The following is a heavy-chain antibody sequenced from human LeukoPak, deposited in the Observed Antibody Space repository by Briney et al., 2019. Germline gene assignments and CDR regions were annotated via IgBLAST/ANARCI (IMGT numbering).Heavy chain of an antibody. V-gene: IGHV4-34*01. Sequence: SETLSLTCAVSGASLSGYYWSWIRQSPGKGLEWIVEINHGGFTNYNPSLKSRVTISVDTSRNQIALRLSSLTAADTAVYFCARSHLWPSGTFDIWGQGTVVAVSS. CDR3: ARSHLWPSGTFDI. CDR1: GASLSGYY. D-gene: IGHD5-18*01. J-gene: IGHJ3*02. CDR2: INHGGFT.